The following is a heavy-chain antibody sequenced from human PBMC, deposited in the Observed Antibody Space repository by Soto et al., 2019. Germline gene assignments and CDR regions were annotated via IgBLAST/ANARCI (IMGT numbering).Heavy chain of an antibody. CDR1: GFTFSSYW. Sequence: GGSLRLSCAASGFTFSSYWMSWVRQAPGKGLEWVANIKQDGSEKYYVDSVKGRFTISRDNAKNSLYLQMNSLRAEDTAVYYCARDEPGYDFWSGYGTYYYYYMDVWGKGTTVTVSS. D-gene: IGHD3-3*01. CDR2: IKQDGSEK. J-gene: IGHJ6*03. V-gene: IGHV3-7*01. CDR3: ARDEPGYDFWSGYGTYYYYYMDV.